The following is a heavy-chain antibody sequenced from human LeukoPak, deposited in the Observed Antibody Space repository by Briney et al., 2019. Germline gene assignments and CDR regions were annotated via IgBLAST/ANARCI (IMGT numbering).Heavy chain of an antibody. Sequence: ASVKVSCKASGYTFTGYYMHWVRPAPGQGLEWMGWINPNSGGTNYAQKFQGRVTMTRDTSISTAYMELSRLRSDDTAVYYCARDPVYYDSSGYYPDYWGQGTLVTVSS. CDR2: INPNSGGT. CDR1: GYTFTGYY. CDR3: ARDPVYYDSSGYYPDY. D-gene: IGHD3-22*01. V-gene: IGHV1-2*02. J-gene: IGHJ4*02.